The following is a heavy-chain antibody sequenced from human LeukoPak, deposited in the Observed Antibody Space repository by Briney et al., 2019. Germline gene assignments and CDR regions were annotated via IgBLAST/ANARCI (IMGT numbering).Heavy chain of an antibody. CDR1: GYSISSGYF. J-gene: IGHJ5*02. V-gene: IGHV4-38-2*02. D-gene: IGHD3-9*01. CDR3: ARDLGLTISANWFDP. Sequence: SETLSLTYAVSGYSISSGYFWVWIRQPPGKGLEWSGSIYHTGATYYNPSLRSPVTISVDTSKNQFSLEVNSVTAADTAVYYCARDLGLTISANWFDPWGQGTLVTVSS. CDR2: IYHTGAT.